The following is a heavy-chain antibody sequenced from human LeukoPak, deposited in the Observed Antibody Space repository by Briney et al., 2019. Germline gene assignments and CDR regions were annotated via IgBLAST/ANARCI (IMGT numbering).Heavy chain of an antibody. J-gene: IGHJ4*02. CDR1: GYTFTGYY. CDR3: ARDRVVFGVVTRDDY. Sequence: ASVKVSCKASGYTFTGYYMHWVRQAPGQGLEWMGWINPNSGGTNYAQKFQGRVTMTRDTSISTAYMELSRLRSDDTAVYYCARDRVVFGVVTRDDYWGQGTLVTVSS. D-gene: IGHD3-3*01. CDR2: INPNSGGT. V-gene: IGHV1-2*02.